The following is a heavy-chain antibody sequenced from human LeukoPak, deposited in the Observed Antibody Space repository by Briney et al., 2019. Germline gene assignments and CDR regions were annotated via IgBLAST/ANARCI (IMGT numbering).Heavy chain of an antibody. Sequence: SDTLSLTCAVYGGPFSGYYWNWIRQPPGKGLEGIGEINHSGSTNFNASLKTRDPIQIHISKNQFSLNLHPVTAADTAVYHCARGGGRWGSASGFDLWGQGTRVTVSS. J-gene: IGHJ3*01. CDR1: GGPFSGYY. CDR3: ARGGGRWGSASGFDL. V-gene: IGHV4-34*01. D-gene: IGHD4-23*01. CDR2: INHSGST.